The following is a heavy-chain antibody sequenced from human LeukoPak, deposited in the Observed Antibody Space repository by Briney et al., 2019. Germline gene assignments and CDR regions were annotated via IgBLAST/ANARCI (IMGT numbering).Heavy chain of an antibody. V-gene: IGHV6-1*01. Sequence: SQTLSLTCAISGDSVSNNRAAWHWIRQSPSRGLEWLGRTYYRSKWNNDYAVSVQSRITINADTSKNQFSLKLSSVTAADTAVYYCARHPKTGGIAVAGTYSGFDPWGQGTLVTVSS. D-gene: IGHD6-19*01. CDR1: GDSVSNNRAA. J-gene: IGHJ5*02. CDR2: TYYRSKWNN. CDR3: ARHPKTGGIAVAGTYSGFDP.